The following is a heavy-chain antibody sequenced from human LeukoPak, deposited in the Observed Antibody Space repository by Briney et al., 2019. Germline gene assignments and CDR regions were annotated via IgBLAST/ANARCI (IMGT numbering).Heavy chain of an antibody. Sequence: GGSLRLSCAASVFTFSSYAMSWVRQAPGKGLECVSAISGSGGSTYYADSVKGRFTISRDNSKNTLYLQMNSLRAEDTAVYYCAKVGRGAYCSSTSCYGGYFDYWGQGTLVTVSS. CDR3: AKVGRGAYCSSTSCYGGYFDY. V-gene: IGHV3-23*01. D-gene: IGHD2-2*01. CDR1: VFTFSSYA. CDR2: ISGSGGST. J-gene: IGHJ4*02.